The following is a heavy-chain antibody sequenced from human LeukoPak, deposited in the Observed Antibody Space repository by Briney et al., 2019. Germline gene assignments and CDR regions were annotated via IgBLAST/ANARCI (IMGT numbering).Heavy chain of an antibody. J-gene: IGHJ2*01. D-gene: IGHD6-13*01. CDR2: TFTSGST. CDR3: ARVSSSWYQDWYFDL. V-gene: IGHV4-4*07. CDR1: GGSISSYD. Sequence: SETLSLTCTVSGGSISSYDWSWIRQPAGKGLEWIGRTFTSGSTNYNPSLKSRVTMSVDMSKNQFSLKLSSMIAADTAVYYCARVSSSWYQDWYFDLWGRGTLVTVPS.